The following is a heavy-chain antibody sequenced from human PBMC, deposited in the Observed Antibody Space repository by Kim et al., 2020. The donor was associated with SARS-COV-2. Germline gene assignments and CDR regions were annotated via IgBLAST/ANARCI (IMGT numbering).Heavy chain of an antibody. Sequence: GGSLRLSCAASGFTVSSNYMSWVRQAPGKGLEWVSVIYSGGSTYYADSVKGRFTISRDNSKNKLYLQMNSLRAEDTAVYYCARDRGAAAGMAFDYWGQGTLVTVSS. D-gene: IGHD6-13*01. CDR3: ARDRGAAAGMAFDY. CDR2: IYSGGST. J-gene: IGHJ4*02. V-gene: IGHV3-53*01. CDR1: GFTVSSNY.